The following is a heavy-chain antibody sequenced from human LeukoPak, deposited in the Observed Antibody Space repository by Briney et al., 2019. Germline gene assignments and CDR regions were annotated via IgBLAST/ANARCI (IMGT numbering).Heavy chain of an antibody. D-gene: IGHD5-18*01. Sequence: ASVKVSCKASGYTFTGYYMHWVRQAPGQGLEWMGWINPNRGGTNYAQKLQGRVTMTTDTSTSTAYMELRSLRSDDTAVYYCARGPYGGYSYGYELAYYYYGMDVWGQGTTVTVSS. CDR2: INPNRGGT. V-gene: IGHV1-2*02. J-gene: IGHJ6*02. CDR3: ARGPYGGYSYGYELAYYYYGMDV. CDR1: GYTFTGYY.